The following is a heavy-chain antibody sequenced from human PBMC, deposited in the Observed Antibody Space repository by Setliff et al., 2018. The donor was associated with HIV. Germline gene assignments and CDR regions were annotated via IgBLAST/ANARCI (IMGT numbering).Heavy chain of an antibody. CDR2: ISSTGKTI. V-gene: IGHV3-48*03. D-gene: IGHD3-3*01. CDR1: GFTFFSYE. CDR3: AREVRITSFGVIIPGSNALDV. Sequence: GESLKISCAASGFTFFSYEMNWVRQAPGKGLEWISYISSTGKTIYYADSVKGRFTISRDNAKNSLSLQMNSLRAEDTAVYYCAREVRITSFGVIIPGSNALDVWGQGTTVTVSS. J-gene: IGHJ6*02.